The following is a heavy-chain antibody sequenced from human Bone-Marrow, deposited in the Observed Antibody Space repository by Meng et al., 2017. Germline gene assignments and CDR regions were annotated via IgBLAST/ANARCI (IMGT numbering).Heavy chain of an antibody. CDR3: ARGVVADPPGD. CDR1: GASVNTGSYY. Sequence: QVQLQESGPGLVRSSETLYLTCTVSGASVNTGSYYWSWIRQPPGRGLELIGFIYQSGSTDNNPSLKSRVTISLDMSSNQFSLTLNSVTAADTAIYYCARGVVADPPGDWGRGTLVTVSS. V-gene: IGHV4-61*01. D-gene: IGHD2-15*01. J-gene: IGHJ1*01. CDR2: IYQSGST.